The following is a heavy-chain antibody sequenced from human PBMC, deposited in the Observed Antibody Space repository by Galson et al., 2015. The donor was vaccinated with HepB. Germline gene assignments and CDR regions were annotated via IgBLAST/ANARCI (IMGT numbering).Heavy chain of an antibody. Sequence: SLRLSCAASGFTFDDYAMHWVRQAPGKGLEWVSGISWNSGIIGYADSVKGRFTISRDNAKNSLYLQINSLRDEDTALYYCAKDRYGGRNTRHFDYWGQGTPVTVSS. J-gene: IGHJ4*02. CDR1: GFTFDDYA. CDR2: ISWNSGII. D-gene: IGHD4-23*01. V-gene: IGHV3-9*01. CDR3: AKDRYGGRNTRHFDY.